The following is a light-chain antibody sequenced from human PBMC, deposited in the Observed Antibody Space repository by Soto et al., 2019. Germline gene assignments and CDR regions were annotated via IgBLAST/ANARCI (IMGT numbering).Light chain of an antibody. CDR2: KSS. J-gene: IGKJ1*01. CDR1: QTLRSG. Sequence: DIQMTQSPSTRSGSVRDRVTITCRASQTLRSGLAWYQQKPGKAPKLQXXKSSTLKSGVPSRFSGSGSGTEFALALRCLQPGDFSSYYSAHYKSYSTFGQGTKVDIK. CDR3: AHYKSYST. V-gene: IGKV1-5*03.